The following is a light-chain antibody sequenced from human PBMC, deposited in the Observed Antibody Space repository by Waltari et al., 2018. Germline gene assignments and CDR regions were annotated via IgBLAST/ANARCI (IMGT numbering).Light chain of an antibody. CDR3: CSYAGSDTWV. CDR1: SSDVGGYNY. Sequence: QSALTQPRSVSGSPGQSVTISCTGTSSDVGGYNYVSWYQQHPGKAHKVMIYDVSNRPTGVPDRFSSSKSGKTASLTISGLQAEDEADYYRCSYAGSDTWVFGGVTKLTVL. J-gene: IGLJ3*02. CDR2: DVS. V-gene: IGLV2-11*01.